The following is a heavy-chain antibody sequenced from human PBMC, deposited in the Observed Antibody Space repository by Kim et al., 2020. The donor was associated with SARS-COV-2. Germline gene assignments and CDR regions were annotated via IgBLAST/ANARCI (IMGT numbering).Heavy chain of an antibody. CDR3: AKDASKTRILTGPDY. CDR1: GFTFGDYA. D-gene: IGHD3-9*01. CDR2: ISWNSGSI. V-gene: IGHV3-9*01. J-gene: IGHJ4*02. Sequence: GGSLRLSCAASGFTFGDYAMHWVRQAPGKGLEWVSGISWNSGSIGYADSVKGRFTISRDNAKNSLYLQMNSLRAEDTALYYCAKDASKTRILTGPDYWGQGTLVTVSS.